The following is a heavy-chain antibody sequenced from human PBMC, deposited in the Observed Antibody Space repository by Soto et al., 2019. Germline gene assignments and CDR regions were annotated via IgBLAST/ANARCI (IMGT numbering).Heavy chain of an antibody. CDR2: IIPIFGTA. J-gene: IGHJ5*02. CDR3: AIASRYYDILTGFDP. Sequence: SVKVSCKASGGTFSSYAISWVRQAPGQGLEWMGGIIPIFGTANYAQKFQGRVTMTADTSTDTAYMELSSLRSEDTAVYYCAIASRYYDILTGFDPWGQGSLVPVSS. D-gene: IGHD3-9*01. V-gene: IGHV1-69*06. CDR1: GGTFSSYA.